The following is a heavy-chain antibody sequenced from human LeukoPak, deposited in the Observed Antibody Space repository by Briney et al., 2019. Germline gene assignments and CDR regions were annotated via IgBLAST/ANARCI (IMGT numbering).Heavy chain of an antibody. J-gene: IGHJ4*02. D-gene: IGHD2-2*02. Sequence: SETLSLTCAVYGGSFSGYYWSWIRQPPGKGLEWIGEINHSGSTNYNPSLKSRVTISVDTSKNQFSLKLSSVTAADTAVYYCAREGSSTSSYKYWGQGTLVTVSS. CDR1: GGSFSGYY. CDR3: AREGSSTSSYKY. CDR2: INHSGST. V-gene: IGHV4-34*01.